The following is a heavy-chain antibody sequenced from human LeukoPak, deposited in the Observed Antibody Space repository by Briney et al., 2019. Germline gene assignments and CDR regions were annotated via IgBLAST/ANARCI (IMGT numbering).Heavy chain of an antibody. Sequence: QPGGSLRLSCAASGFTFSSYSMNWVRQAPGKGLEWVSYISSSSSTIYYADSVKGRFTISRGNAKNPLYLQMNSLRAEDTAVYYCARDGISGSDCWGQGTLVTVSS. CDR3: ARDGISGSDC. CDR1: GFTFSSYS. V-gene: IGHV3-48*01. J-gene: IGHJ4*02. CDR2: ISSSSSTI. D-gene: IGHD6-19*01.